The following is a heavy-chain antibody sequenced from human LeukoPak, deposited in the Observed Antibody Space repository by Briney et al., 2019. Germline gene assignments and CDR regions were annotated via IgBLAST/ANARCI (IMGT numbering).Heavy chain of an antibody. CDR2: IIPMIRTT. CDR1: GGTLNSYS. V-gene: IGHV1-69*05. CDR3: ARSGAGTTVGYNWFDP. Sequence: ASVKVSCKASGGTLNSYSISWVRQAPGQGLNWMGRIIPMIRTTNYAQEFKGRVTITMDASTTTVYMELSSLRFEDTAIYYCARSGAGTTVGYNWFDPWGQGTLVTVSS. J-gene: IGHJ5*02. D-gene: IGHD1-1*01.